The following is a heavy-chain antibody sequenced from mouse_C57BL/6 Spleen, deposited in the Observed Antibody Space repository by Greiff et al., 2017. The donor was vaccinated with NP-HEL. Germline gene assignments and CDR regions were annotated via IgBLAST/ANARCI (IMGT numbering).Heavy chain of an antibody. CDR1: GYSITSGYY. CDR3: ARSLSYAMDY. J-gene: IGHJ4*01. CDR2: ISYDGSN. Sequence: EVKLVESGPGLVKPSQSLSLTCSVTGYSITSGYYWNWIRQFPGNKLEWMGYISYDGSNNYNPSLKNRISITRDTSKNQFFLKLNSVTTEDTATYYCARSLSYAMDYWGQGTSVTVSS. V-gene: IGHV3-6*01. D-gene: IGHD6-1*01.